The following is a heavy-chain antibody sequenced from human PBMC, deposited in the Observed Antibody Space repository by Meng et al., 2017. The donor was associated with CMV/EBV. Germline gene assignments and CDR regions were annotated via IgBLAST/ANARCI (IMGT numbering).Heavy chain of an antibody. V-gene: IGHV1-2*02. D-gene: IGHD3-16*01. Sequence: QVQSVPLEGWGKKVRSTVTVSLKSSGYTVTVYYMHWWRQAPGQGLGGMGWINTNRGGTNYAQKFQGRVTMTRDTSISTAYMGLSRLRSDDTAVYYCARHYDYDDYWGQGTLVTVSS. J-gene: IGHJ4*02. CDR1: GYTVTVYY. CDR2: INTNRGGT. CDR3: ARHYDYDDY.